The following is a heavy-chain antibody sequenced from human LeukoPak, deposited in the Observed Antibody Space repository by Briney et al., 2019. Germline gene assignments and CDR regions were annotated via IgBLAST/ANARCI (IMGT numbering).Heavy chain of an antibody. J-gene: IGHJ5*02. CDR2: IYPSGST. V-gene: IGHV4-61*02. CDR1: GGSISSGSYY. Sequence: TLSLTCTVSGGSISSGSYYWSWIRQPAGKGLEWIGRIYPSGSTNYKPSLKSRVTISVDTSKNQFSLKLSSVTAADTAVYYCARDNSPTGWFDPWGQGTLVTVSS. D-gene: IGHD1-1*01. CDR3: ARDNSPTGWFDP.